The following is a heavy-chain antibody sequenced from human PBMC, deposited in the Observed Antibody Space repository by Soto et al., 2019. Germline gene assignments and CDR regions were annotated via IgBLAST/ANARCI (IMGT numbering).Heavy chain of an antibody. J-gene: IGHJ4*01. V-gene: IGHV4-30-4*01. D-gene: IGHD1-1*01. CDR2: IYYDGST. CDR3: VRVTNCKTTSTCYRYFDF. CDR1: GVSVSTDVDY. Sequence: SETLSLTCTVSGVSVSTDVDYWGWVRQPPGKGLEWIGYIYYDGSTYYNPSLTSPVDISMDSSQNQFSLKLDSVTGADTALYYCVRVTNCKTTSTCYRYFDFWGRGTLVTVSS.